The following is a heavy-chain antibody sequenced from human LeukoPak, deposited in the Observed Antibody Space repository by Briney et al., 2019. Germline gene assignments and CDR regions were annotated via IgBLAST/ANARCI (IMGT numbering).Heavy chain of an antibody. CDR2: INSDGSNT. CDR3: AKVSPKAAAGTLDY. V-gene: IGHV3-74*01. J-gene: IGHJ4*02. CDR1: GFTFSSHW. Sequence: GGSLRLSCAASGFTFSSHWMHWVRQAPGKGLVWVSRINSDGSNTNYADSVKGRFTISRDNAKNTLYLQMNSLRAEDTAVYYCAKVSPKAAAGTLDYWGQGTLVTVSS. D-gene: IGHD6-13*01.